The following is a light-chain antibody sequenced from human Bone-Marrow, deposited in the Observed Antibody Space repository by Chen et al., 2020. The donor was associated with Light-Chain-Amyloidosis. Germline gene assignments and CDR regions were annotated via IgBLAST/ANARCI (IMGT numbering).Light chain of an antibody. CDR2: TLS. CDR3: MQRIQFPLT. J-gene: IGKJ4*01. CDR1: QSLVDIGDGNTY. V-gene: IGKV2-40*01. Sequence: IVLTQTTLSRPATHGETAFITCRSSQSLVDIGDGNTYVDCYVQKPGQSPDNLIYTLSYRASGVPDGFSGSGSGTHFTLNISRVEAEDVGVYYCMQRIQFPLTFGGGTQVEIK.